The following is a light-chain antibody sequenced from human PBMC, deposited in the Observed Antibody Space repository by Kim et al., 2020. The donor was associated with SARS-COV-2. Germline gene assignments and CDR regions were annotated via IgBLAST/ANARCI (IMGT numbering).Light chain of an antibody. CDR1: QSVSSY. CDR3: QQRSSWPLT. J-gene: IGKJ4*01. Sequence: EIVLTQSPATLSLSPGERVTLSCRASQSVSSYLAWYQQKPGQAPRLLIYDASNRATGIPARFSGSGSGKDFTLTISSLEPEDFAVYYCQQRSSWPLTFGGGTKVDIK. CDR2: DAS. V-gene: IGKV3-11*01.